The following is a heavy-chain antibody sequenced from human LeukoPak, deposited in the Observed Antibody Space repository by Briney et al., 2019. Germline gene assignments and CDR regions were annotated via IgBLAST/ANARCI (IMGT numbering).Heavy chain of an antibody. CDR1: GSIFSTYW. V-gene: IGHV3-7*01. D-gene: IGHD1-14*01. CDR2: IKEDGSQK. Sequence: GGSLRLSCAASGSIFSTYWMSWVRQAPGKGLEWVANIKEDGSQKYYVDSVKGRFTISRDNAKNTLYLQMNSLRAEDTAVYYCARDPGDYWGQGTLVTVSS. CDR3: ARDPGDY. J-gene: IGHJ4*02.